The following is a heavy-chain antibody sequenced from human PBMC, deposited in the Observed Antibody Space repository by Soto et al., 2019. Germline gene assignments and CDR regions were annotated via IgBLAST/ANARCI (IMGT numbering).Heavy chain of an antibody. CDR2: IRPYKGHT. CDR1: GYTFTNYG. CDR3: ARNHPSIVDTMRIDF. J-gene: IGHJ4*02. V-gene: IGHV1-18*01. Sequence: QVQLAQSGGEVKKLGASLKVSCKASGYTFTNYGISWVRQAPGQGHEWMGWIRPYKGHTNSAQKFQDRKSMTTDTSTATAYWELRSLRTNDTAVYYCARNHPSIVDTMRIDFWGQGTRVSVSS. D-gene: IGHD5-12*01.